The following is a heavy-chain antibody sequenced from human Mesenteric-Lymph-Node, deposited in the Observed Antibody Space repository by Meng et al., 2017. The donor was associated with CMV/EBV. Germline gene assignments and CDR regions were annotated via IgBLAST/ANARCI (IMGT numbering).Heavy chain of an antibody. CDR2: IKPDGSEK. CDR1: GFTFSNSW. D-gene: IGHD1-26*01. CDR3: ARTDIPTTIVGYGMDV. Sequence: GESLKISCAASGFTFSNSWMTFVRQAPGKGLEWVAIIKPDGSEKYYVDSVKGRFTASRDNAKNSLYLQMNSLRAEDTAVYYCARTDIPTTIVGYGMDVWGQGTTVTVSS. J-gene: IGHJ6*02. V-gene: IGHV3-7*01.